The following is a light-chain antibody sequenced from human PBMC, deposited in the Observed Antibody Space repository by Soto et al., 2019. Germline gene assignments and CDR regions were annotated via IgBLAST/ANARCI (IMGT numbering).Light chain of an antibody. CDR3: QVSDSTWT. CDR2: AAS. V-gene: IGKV1-39*01. Sequence: DIQMTQSPSSLSASVGDRVTITCRASRSISTYLNWYQQKPGKAPNLLIYAASSLQSGVPSRFSGSGSGTDFTLTISSLQAEDCATYYCQVSDSTWTFGQGTKVDIK. J-gene: IGKJ1*01. CDR1: RSISTY.